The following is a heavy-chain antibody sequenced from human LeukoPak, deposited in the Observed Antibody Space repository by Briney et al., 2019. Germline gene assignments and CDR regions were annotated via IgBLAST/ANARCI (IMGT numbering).Heavy chain of an antibody. Sequence: GGSLRLSCAASGFAFSSYSMNWVRQAPGKGLEWVSAISGSGGSTYYADSVKGRFTISRDNSKNTLYLQMNSLRAEDTAVYYCAKNSITIFGVVTELDYWGQGTLVTVSS. J-gene: IGHJ4*02. CDR1: GFAFSSYS. D-gene: IGHD3-3*01. V-gene: IGHV3-23*01. CDR2: ISGSGGST. CDR3: AKNSITIFGVVTELDY.